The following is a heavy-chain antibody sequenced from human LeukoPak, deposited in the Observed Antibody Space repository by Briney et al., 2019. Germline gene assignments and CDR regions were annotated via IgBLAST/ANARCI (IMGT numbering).Heavy chain of an antibody. Sequence: GGSLRLSCAASGFTFSSYSMNWVRQAPGKGLEWVSYIITSSNTIYYADSVKGRFTISRDNAKNSLYLQMNSLRAEDTAVYYCARALGYCSSTSCYGDFDYWGQGTLVTVSS. CDR1: GFTFSSYS. J-gene: IGHJ4*02. V-gene: IGHV3-48*01. D-gene: IGHD2-2*01. CDR2: IITSSNTI. CDR3: ARALGYCSSTSCYGDFDY.